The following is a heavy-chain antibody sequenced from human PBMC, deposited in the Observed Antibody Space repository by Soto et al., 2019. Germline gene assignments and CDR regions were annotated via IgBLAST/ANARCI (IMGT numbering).Heavy chain of an antibody. J-gene: IGHJ4*02. V-gene: IGHV1-3*01. CDR3: ARGLSITMVRGVILGY. Sequence: GASVKVSCKASGYTFTSYAMHWVRQAPGQRLEWMGWINAGNGNTKYSQKFQGRVTITRDTSASTAYMELSSLRSEDTAVYYCARGLSITMVRGVILGYWGQGTLVTVSS. CDR2: INAGNGNT. D-gene: IGHD3-10*01. CDR1: GYTFTSYA.